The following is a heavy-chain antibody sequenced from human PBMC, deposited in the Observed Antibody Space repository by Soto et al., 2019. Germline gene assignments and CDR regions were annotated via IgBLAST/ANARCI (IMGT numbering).Heavy chain of an antibody. J-gene: IGHJ4*02. CDR1: GFPFSSYW. V-gene: IGHV3-74*01. CDR2: INSDGSST. CDR3: ARDPTVTTGYFDY. D-gene: IGHD4-17*01. Sequence: LSLTCAASGFPFSSYWMHWVRQAPGKGLVWVSRINSDGSSTSYADSVKGRFTISRDNAKNTLYLQMNSLRAEDTAVYYCARDPTVTTGYFDYWGQGTLVTVSS.